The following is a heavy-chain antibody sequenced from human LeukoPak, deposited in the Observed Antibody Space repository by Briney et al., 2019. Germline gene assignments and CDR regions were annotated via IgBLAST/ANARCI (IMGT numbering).Heavy chain of an antibody. CDR1: GFTFSSYT. J-gene: IGHJ4*02. CDR2: ISSSSSYI. D-gene: IGHD1-26*01. CDR3: AREVGASPFFDY. Sequence: GGSLRLSCAGSGFTFSSYTMNWVRQAPGKGLEWVSSISSSSSYIYYADSVKGRFTISRDNAKNSLYLQMNSLRAEDTAIYYCAREVGASPFFDYWGQGTLVTVSS. V-gene: IGHV3-21*01.